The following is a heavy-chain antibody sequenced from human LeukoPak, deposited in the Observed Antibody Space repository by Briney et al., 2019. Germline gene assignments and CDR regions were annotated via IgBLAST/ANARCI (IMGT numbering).Heavy chain of an antibody. CDR1: GGSISSGDYY. J-gene: IGHJ3*02. CDR2: IYYSGST. D-gene: IGHD2-2*01. CDR3: AVVPAANDAFDI. V-gene: IGHV4-30-4*01. Sequence: SETLSLTCTVSGGSISSGDYYWGWIRQPPGKGLEWIGYIYYSGSTYYNPSLKSRVTISVNPSKTQFSLKLSSVTAADTAVYYCAVVPAANDAFDIWGQGTMVTVSS.